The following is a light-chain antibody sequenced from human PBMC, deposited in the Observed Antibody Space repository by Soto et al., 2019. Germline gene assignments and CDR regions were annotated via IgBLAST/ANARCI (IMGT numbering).Light chain of an antibody. V-gene: IGLV2-14*01. Sequence: QSALTQPASVSGSPGQSITISCAGTSSDVGDYNYVSWYQQHPGKAPKLMIYEVTNRPSGVSNRFSGSKSGNTASLTISGLQAEDEADYYCSSYTDSSTYVVFGGGTKVTV. CDR1: SSDVGDYNY. CDR3: SSYTDSSTYVV. J-gene: IGLJ2*01. CDR2: EVT.